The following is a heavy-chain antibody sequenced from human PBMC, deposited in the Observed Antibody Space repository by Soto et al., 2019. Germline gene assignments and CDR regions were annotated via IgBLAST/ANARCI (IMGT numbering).Heavy chain of an antibody. CDR3: ARQGIAVAGPGAFDY. J-gene: IGHJ4*02. CDR1: GGSISSSSYY. Sequence: QLQLQESGPGLVKPSETLSLTCTVSGGSISSSSYYWGWIRQPPGKGLEWIGSIYYSGSTYYNPSLKSRVTISVGTSKNQFSRKLSAVTAADTSVYYCARQGIAVAGPGAFDYWGQGTLVTVSS. V-gene: IGHV4-39*01. CDR2: IYYSGST. D-gene: IGHD6-19*01.